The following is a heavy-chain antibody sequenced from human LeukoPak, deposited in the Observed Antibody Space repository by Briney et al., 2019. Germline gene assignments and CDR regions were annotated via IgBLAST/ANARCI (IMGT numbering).Heavy chain of an antibody. Sequence: GGSLRLSCAVSGSDFSSHNFHWVRQAPGKGLEWVSFISRNSRTTYYADSVKGRFTISRDNSKNTLYLQMNSLRAEDTAVYYCARCEVLGSSPSLYYFDYWGQGTLVTVSS. V-gene: IGHV3-48*01. D-gene: IGHD2-15*01. J-gene: IGHJ4*02. CDR3: ARCEVLGSSPSLYYFDY. CDR1: GSDFSSHN. CDR2: ISRNSRTT.